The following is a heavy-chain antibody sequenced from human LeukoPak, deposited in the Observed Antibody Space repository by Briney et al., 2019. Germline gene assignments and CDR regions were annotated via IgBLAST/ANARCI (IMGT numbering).Heavy chain of an antibody. CDR3: ARAPESIAAHPFDY. J-gene: IGHJ4*02. CDR2: IYYSGST. CDR1: GGSISSYY. Sequence: PSETLSPTCTVSGGSISSYYWSWIRQPPGKGLEWIGYIYYSGSTNYNPSLKSRVTISVDTSKNQFSLKLSSVTAADTAVYYCARAPESIAAHPFDYWGQGTLVTVSS. D-gene: IGHD6-6*01. V-gene: IGHV4-59*01.